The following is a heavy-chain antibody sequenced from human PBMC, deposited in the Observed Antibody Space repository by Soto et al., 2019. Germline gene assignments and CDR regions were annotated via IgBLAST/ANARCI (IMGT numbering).Heavy chain of an antibody. J-gene: IGHJ4*02. CDR3: ARRIMVGIAARSYFDY. V-gene: IGHV4-39*01. Sequence: PSETLSLTCTVSVGSISSSSYYWGWIRQPPGKGLEWIGSIYYSGSTYYNPSLKSRVTISVDTSKNQFSLKLSSVTAADTAVYYCARRIMVGIAARSYFDYWGQGTLVTVSS. CDR2: IYYSGST. CDR1: VGSISSSSYY. D-gene: IGHD6-6*01.